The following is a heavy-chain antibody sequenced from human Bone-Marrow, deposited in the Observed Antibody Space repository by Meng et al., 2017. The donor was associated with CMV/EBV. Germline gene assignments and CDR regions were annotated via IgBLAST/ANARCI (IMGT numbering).Heavy chain of an antibody. V-gene: IGHV3-23*01. CDR3: AKERPKRPNITMVRGVIITFSY. Sequence: GESLKISCAASGFTFSSHSMNWVRQAPGRGLEWVSYIKRGGDVKYYADSVKGRFTISRDNSKNTLYLQMNSLRAEDTAVYYCAKERPKRPNITMVRGVIITFSYWGQGTLVTGYS. CDR1: GFTFSSHS. J-gene: IGHJ4*02. D-gene: IGHD3-10*01. CDR2: IKRGGDVK.